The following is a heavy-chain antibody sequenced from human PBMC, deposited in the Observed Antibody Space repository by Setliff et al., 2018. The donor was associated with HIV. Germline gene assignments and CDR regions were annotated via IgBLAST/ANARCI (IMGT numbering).Heavy chain of an antibody. D-gene: IGHD1-1*01. Sequence: ASVKVSCKASGDTFTTYALHWVRQAPGQRLEWMGWINTHTGNPTYAQGFTGRFVFSLDTSVSTAYLQISSLKAEDTAVYYCARGELDLDYWGQGTLVTVSS. J-gene: IGHJ4*02. V-gene: IGHV7-4-1*02. CDR3: ARGELDLDY. CDR1: GDTFTTYA. CDR2: INTHTGNP.